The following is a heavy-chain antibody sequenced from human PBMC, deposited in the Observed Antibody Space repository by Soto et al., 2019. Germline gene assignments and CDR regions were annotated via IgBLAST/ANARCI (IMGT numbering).Heavy chain of an antibody. CDR3: VLDASGTGGFDF. CDR2: IDLDNDTR. CDR1: GHTFTGHH. V-gene: IGHV1-2*02. J-gene: IGHJ4*02. Sequence: QVQLVQSGAEVKKPGASVTVSCKTSGHTFTGHHMHWVRQAPGQGLEWMGYIDLDNDTRAYAQKFQGRVTTSRDTSITTAYVDLRVLTYDATAVYYCVLDASGTGGFDFWGQGTLVTVSS. D-gene: IGHD2-8*02.